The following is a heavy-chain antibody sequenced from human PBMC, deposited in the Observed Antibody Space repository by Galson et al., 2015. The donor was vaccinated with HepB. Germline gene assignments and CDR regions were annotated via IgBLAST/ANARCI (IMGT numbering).Heavy chain of an antibody. CDR1: RYTFTSYY. Sequence: SVKVSCKASRYTFTSYYMHWVRQAPGQGLEWMGWISAYNGNTNYAQKLQGRVTMTTDKSTSTAYMELSSLRSEDTAVYYCARGRDGVVAANWGQGTLVTVSS. CDR3: ARGRDGVVAAN. D-gene: IGHD2-15*01. J-gene: IGHJ4*02. CDR2: ISAYNGNT. V-gene: IGHV1-18*04.